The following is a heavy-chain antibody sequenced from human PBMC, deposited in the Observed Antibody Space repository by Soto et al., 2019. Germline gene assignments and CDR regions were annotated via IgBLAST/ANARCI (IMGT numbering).Heavy chain of an antibody. V-gene: IGHV4-31*03. D-gene: IGHD4-4*01. CDR2: IYYSGST. CDR3: ARGGDRGLTTVTTYYFDY. Sequence: QVQLQESGPGLVKPSQTLSLTCTVSGGSISRGGYYWSWIRQHPGKGLEWIGYIYYSGSTYYNPSLKSRVTISVDTSKNQFSLKLSSVTAADTAVYYCARGGDRGLTTVTTYYFDYWGQGTLVTVSS. J-gene: IGHJ4*02. CDR1: GGSISRGGYY.